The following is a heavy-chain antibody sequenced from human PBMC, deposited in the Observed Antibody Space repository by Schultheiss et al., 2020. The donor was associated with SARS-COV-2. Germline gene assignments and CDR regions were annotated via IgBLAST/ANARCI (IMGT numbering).Heavy chain of an antibody. D-gene: IGHD3-3*01. Sequence: SETLSLTCAVYGGSFSGYHWSWIRQPPGKGLEWIGEINHSGSTNYNPSLKSRVTISVDTSKNQFSLKVSSVTAADTAVYYCARIGLGNGLDVWGQGTTVTVSS. J-gene: IGHJ6*02. CDR3: ARIGLGNGLDV. CDR2: INHSGST. V-gene: IGHV4-34*01. CDR1: GGSFSGYH.